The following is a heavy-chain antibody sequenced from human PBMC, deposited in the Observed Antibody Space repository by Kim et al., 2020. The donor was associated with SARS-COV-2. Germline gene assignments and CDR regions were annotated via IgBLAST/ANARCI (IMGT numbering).Heavy chain of an antibody. CDR1: GGSFSGYY. V-gene: IGHV4-34*01. D-gene: IGHD5-18*01. Sequence: SETLSLTCAVYGGSFSGYYWSWIRQPPGKGLEWIGEINHSGSTNYNPSLKSRVTISVDTSKNQFSLKLSSVTAADTAVYYCARGSHGYSYVLDYWGQGTLVTVSS. CDR3: ARGSHGYSYVLDY. J-gene: IGHJ4*02. CDR2: INHSGST.